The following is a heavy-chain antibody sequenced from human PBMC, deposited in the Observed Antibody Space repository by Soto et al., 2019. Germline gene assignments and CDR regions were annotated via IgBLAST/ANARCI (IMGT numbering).Heavy chain of an antibody. Sequence: QVQLVQSGAEVKKPGSSVKVSCKASGGTFSSYTISWVRQAPGQGLEWMGRIIPVLGIANYAQKFQGRVRSAADKSTSTAYMELSSLRAEGTAVYYCAREEYYYGSGAFFDSWGQGTLVTVSS. D-gene: IGHD3-10*01. V-gene: IGHV1-69*08. J-gene: IGHJ4*02. CDR1: GGTFSSYT. CDR2: IIPVLGIA. CDR3: AREEYYYGSGAFFDS.